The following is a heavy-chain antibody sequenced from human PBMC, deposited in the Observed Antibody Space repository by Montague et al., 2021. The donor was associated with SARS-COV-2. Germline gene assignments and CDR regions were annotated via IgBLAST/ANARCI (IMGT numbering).Heavy chain of an antibody. CDR3: ARTNYDFWRGHQRGGAFDI. CDR1: GGSISSSDYY. CDR2: LCYSVNT. V-gene: IGHV4-39*01. Sequence: SETLSLTCTVSGGSISSSDYYWGWMRQPPGKGLEWIGSLCYSVNTYYNPSLKSRVTISVDTTKNQFSLKLSSVTAADTAVYYCARTNYDFWRGHQRGGAFDIWGQGTMVTVSS. J-gene: IGHJ3*02. D-gene: IGHD3-3*01.